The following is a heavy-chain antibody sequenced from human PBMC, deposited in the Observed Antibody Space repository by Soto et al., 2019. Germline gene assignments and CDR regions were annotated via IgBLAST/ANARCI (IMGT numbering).Heavy chain of an antibody. CDR1: GYTFTSKF. J-gene: IGHJ4*02. V-gene: IGHV1-46*01. Sequence: QVQLVQSGAEVKKPGASVRVSCKASGYTFTSKFLHWVRQALGQGPEWMGIINPSGGGTTYAQKFQSRVTMTRDTSTSTVYMELNSLRSEDTAIYYCARGRWLQGDFDYWGQGTLVTVSS. CDR2: INPSGGGT. CDR3: ARGRWLQGDFDY. D-gene: IGHD5-12*01.